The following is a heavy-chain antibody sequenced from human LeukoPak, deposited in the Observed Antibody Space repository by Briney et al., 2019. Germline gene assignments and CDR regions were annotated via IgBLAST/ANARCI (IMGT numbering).Heavy chain of an antibody. J-gene: IGHJ4*02. CDR3: ARDSVVRVERADY. D-gene: IGHD3-3*01. CDR1: GFTFSGYS. CDR2: ISSSSSYI. V-gene: IGHV3-21*01. Sequence: GGSLRLSCAASGFTFSGYSMNWVRQAPGKGLEWVSSISSSSSYIYYADSVKGRFTIPRDNAKNSLYLQMNSLRAEDTAMYYCARDSVVRVERADYWGQGTLVTVSS.